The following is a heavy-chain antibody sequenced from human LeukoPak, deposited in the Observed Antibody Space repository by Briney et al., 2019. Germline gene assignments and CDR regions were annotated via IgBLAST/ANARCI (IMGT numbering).Heavy chain of an antibody. J-gene: IGHJ4*02. CDR3: AREDFFVGLLWFGGFDY. CDR1: GFTFSSYG. CDR2: ISYDGSNK. Sequence: PGGSLRLSCAASGFTFSSYGMHWVRQAPGKGLEWVAVISYDGSNKYYADSVKGRLTISRDNAKNSLYLQMNSLRAEDTAVYYCAREDFFVGLLWFGGFDYWGQGTLVTVSS. D-gene: IGHD3-10*01. V-gene: IGHV3-30*03.